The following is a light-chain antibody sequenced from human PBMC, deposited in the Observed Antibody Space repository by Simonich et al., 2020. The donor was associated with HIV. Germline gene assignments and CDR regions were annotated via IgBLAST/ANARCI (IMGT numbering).Light chain of an antibody. Sequence: EIVMTQSPATLSVSPGEGATLSCRASQSVSSNLAWYQPKPGQAPRLLIYDASNRATGIPARFSGSGSGTDFTLTISSLEPEDFAVYYCQQRSNWPLTFGGGTKVEIK. CDR2: DAS. CDR1: QSVSSN. CDR3: QQRSNWPLT. V-gene: IGKV3-11*01. J-gene: IGKJ4*01.